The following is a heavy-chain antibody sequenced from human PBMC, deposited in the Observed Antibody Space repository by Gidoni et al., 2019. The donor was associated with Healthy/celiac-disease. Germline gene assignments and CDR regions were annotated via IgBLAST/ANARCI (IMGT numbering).Heavy chain of an antibody. D-gene: IGHD1-1*01. CDR3: ARTQRVRYFDY. CDR2: INHSGST. J-gene: IGHJ4*02. CDR1: GGSFSGYY. Sequence: QVQLQQWGAGLLKPSETLSLTCAVYGGSFSGYYWSWIRQPPGKGLEWIGEINHSGSTNYNPSLKSRVTISVDTSKNQFSLKLSSVTAADTAVYYCARTQRVRYFDYWGQGTLVTVSS. V-gene: IGHV4-34*01.